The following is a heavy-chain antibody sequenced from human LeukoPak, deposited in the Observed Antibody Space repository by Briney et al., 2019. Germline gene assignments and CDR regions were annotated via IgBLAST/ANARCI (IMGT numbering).Heavy chain of an antibody. V-gene: IGHV3-49*03. CDR3: TRVPILTVTMIVVIRGHDAFDI. D-gene: IGHD3-22*01. CDR2: MRGKNYGGKT. CDR1: GFTFGDYA. J-gene: IGHJ3*02. Sequence: PGRSLRLSCTASGFTFGDYAASWFRQAPGKGLEWVGFMRGKNYGGKTEYAASVKDRFTISRDDSKSIAYLQMNSLKTEDTAVYYCTRVPILTVTMIVVIRGHDAFDIWGQGTTVTVSS.